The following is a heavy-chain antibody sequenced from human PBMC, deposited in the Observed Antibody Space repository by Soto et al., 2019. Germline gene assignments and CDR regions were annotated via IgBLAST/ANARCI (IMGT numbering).Heavy chain of an antibody. Sequence: QLQLQESGSGLVKPSQTLSLTCAVSGGSISSGGYSWSWIRQPPGKGLEWIGYIYHSGGTYYNPSLKSRVTISVDRSKNQFSLKLSSVTAADTAVYYCARAMYYYDSSGYSPTFFDYWGQGTLVTVSS. CDR2: IYHSGGT. CDR3: ARAMYYYDSSGYSPTFFDY. CDR1: GGSISSGGYS. D-gene: IGHD3-22*01. V-gene: IGHV4-30-2*01. J-gene: IGHJ4*02.